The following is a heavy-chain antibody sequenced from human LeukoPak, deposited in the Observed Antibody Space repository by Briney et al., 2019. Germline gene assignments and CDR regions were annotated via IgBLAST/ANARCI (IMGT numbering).Heavy chain of an antibody. J-gene: IGHJ2*01. Sequence: GGSLRLSCAASGFTFSSYAMSWVRQAPGKGLEWVSGLTGSGGNTYYADSVKGRFTISRDNSKNTLSLQMNSLRAEDTAVYYCAKVGIRISLIVVVFTTADDWYFDLWGRGTLVTVSS. CDR3: AKVGIRISLIVVVFTTADDWYFDL. V-gene: IGHV3-23*01. CDR1: GFTFSSYA. CDR2: LTGSGGNT. D-gene: IGHD3-22*01.